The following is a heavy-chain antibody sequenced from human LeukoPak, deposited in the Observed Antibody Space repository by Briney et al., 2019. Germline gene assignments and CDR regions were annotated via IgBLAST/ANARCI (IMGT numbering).Heavy chain of an antibody. V-gene: IGHV4-39*01. CDR1: GGSISSSSYY. Sequence: SETLSLTCTVSGGSISSSSYYWGWIRQPPGKGLEWIGSIYYSGGTYYNPSLKSRVTISVDTSKTQFSLKLSSVTAADTAVYSCARPNASGSVSYYPPPWYFDYWGQGTLVTVSA. CDR2: IYYSGGT. J-gene: IGHJ4*02. CDR3: ARPNASGSVSYYPPPWYFDY. D-gene: IGHD3-10*01.